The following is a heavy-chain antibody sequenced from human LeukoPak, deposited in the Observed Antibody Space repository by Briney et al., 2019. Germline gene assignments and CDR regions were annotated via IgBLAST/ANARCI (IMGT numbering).Heavy chain of an antibody. V-gene: IGHV3-23*01. J-gene: IGHJ4*02. Sequence: GGSLRLSCAASGFTFSSYAMSWVRQAPGKGLEWVSTISGSGGSTYYADSVKGRFTISRDKSKNTLFLQMNSLGAEDTAVYYCAKSYGDYLGYFDSWGQGTLVTVSS. D-gene: IGHD4-17*01. CDR3: AKSYGDYLGYFDS. CDR2: ISGSGGST. CDR1: GFTFSSYA.